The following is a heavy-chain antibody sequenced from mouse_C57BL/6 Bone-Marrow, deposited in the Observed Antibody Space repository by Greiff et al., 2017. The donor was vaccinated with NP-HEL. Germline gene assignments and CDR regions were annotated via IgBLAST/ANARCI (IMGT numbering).Heavy chain of an antibody. CDR1: GFSLTSYA. D-gene: IGHD2-3*01. CDR3: ASLCYAMDD. Sequence: VQLQESGPGLVAPSQSLSITCTVSGFSLTSYAISWVRQPPGKGLEWLGVIWTGGGTNYNSALNSRLSISKDNSKSQVFLKMNSLQTDDTARDYCASLCYAMDDWGQGTSVTVSS. V-gene: IGHV2-9-1*01. J-gene: IGHJ4*01. CDR2: IWTGGGT.